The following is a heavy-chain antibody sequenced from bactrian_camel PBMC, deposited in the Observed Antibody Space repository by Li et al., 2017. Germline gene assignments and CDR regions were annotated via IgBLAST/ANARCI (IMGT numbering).Heavy chain of an antibody. J-gene: IGHJ7*01. CDR2: ADSDGST. V-gene: IGHV3S53*01. Sequence: HVQLVESGGGSVQAGGSLKLSCAASGYIFTDCGMGWYRQVAGKEREPVAAADSDGSTIYRDSVRGRFTISKDKAKNTLYLQMDRLKPEDSATYFCAADFRPYTYCDGKGWYVSMDSWGKGTQVTVS. D-gene: IGHD6*01. CDR1: GYIFTDCG.